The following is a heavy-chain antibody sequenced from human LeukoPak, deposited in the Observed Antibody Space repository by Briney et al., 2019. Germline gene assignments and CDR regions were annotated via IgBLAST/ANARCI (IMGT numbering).Heavy chain of an antibody. CDR1: GGTFSSNG. D-gene: IGHD4-17*01. CDR3: AKDVWTTVTTTFDY. J-gene: IGHJ4*02. CDR2: IIPIFGTT. Sequence: ASVKVSCKSSGGTFSSNGISWLRQAPGQDLEWMGGIIPIFGTTDYAQKFQGRVTITADEARSTAYMELSSLTFDDTAVYYCAKDVWTTVTTTFDYWGQGTLVTVSS. V-gene: IGHV1-69*13.